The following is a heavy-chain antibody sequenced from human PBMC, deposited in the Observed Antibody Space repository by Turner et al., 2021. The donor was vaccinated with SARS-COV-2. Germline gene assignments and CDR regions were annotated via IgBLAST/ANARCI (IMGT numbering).Heavy chain of an antibody. J-gene: IGHJ3*02. CDR2: IYYSGST. D-gene: IGHD6-19*01. CDR3: ASPGGNSGWFFAYDI. CDR1: GGSISSSSYY. V-gene: IGHV4-39*01. Sequence: QLQLQESGPGLVKPSETLSLTCTVSGGSISSSSYYWGWTRQPPGKGLEWIGSIYYSGSTYYNPSLKSRVTISVDTSKNQFSLKLNSVTAADTAVYYCASPGGNSGWFFAYDIWGQGTMVTVSS.